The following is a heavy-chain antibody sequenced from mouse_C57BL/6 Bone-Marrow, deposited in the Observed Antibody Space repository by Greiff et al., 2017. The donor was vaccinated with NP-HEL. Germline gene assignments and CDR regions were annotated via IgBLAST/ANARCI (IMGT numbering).Heavy chain of an antibody. D-gene: IGHD1-1*01. CDR2: INPSTGGT. Sequence: EVQLQQSGPELVKPGASVKISCKASGYSFTGYYMNWVKQSPEKSLEWIGEINPSTGGTTYNQKFKAKATLTVDKSSSTAYMQLKSLTSEDSAVYYCARPNYYGSSFVVYFDYWGQGTTLTVSS. CDR3: ARPNYYGSSFVVYFDY. J-gene: IGHJ2*01. V-gene: IGHV1-42*01. CDR1: GYSFTGYY.